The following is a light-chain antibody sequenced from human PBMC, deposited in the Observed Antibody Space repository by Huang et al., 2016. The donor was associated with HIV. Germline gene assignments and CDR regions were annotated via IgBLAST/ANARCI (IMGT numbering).Light chain of an antibody. Sequence: IVLTQSPATLSWYPGERVTLACRASQSVGTYIAWYQQHPGQSPSLLIYDTSHRATGAPVRFSGSGSGTDFALTISNLESEDFAVYYCQQRSSGVTFGGGTKVQVK. CDR3: QQRSSGVT. CDR1: QSVGTY. V-gene: IGKV3-11*01. CDR2: DTS. J-gene: IGKJ4*01.